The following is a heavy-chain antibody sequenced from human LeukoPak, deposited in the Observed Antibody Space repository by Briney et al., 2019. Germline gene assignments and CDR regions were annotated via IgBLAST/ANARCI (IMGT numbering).Heavy chain of an antibody. CDR1: GFTFDDYA. V-gene: IGHV3-9*01. J-gene: IGHJ5*02. Sequence: GGSLRLSCAASGFTFDDYAMHWVRQAPGKGLEWVSGISWNSGTIGYADSVKGRFTISRDNAKNSLYLQMNSLRDDDTALYYCARGNSGSYSQDWFDPWGQGILVTVSS. D-gene: IGHD1-26*01. CDR2: ISWNSGTI. CDR3: ARGNSGSYSQDWFDP.